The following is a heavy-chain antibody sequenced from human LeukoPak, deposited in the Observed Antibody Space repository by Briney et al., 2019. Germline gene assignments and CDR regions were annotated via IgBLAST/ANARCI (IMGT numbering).Heavy chain of an antibody. CDR3: ATEDYSSSSLRWFDP. CDR2: FDPEDGET. J-gene: IGHJ5*02. CDR1: GYTLTELP. V-gene: IGHV1-24*01. Sequence: APVKVSCKVSGYTLTELPMHWVRQAPGKGLEWMGGFDPEDGETIYAQKSQGRVTMTEDTSTDTAYMELSSLRSEDTAVYYCATEDYSSSSLRWFDPWGQGTLVTVSS. D-gene: IGHD6-6*01.